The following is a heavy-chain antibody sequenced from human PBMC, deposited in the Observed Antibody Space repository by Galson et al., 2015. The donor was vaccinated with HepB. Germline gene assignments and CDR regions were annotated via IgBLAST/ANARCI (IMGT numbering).Heavy chain of an antibody. CDR2: IYDSGNT. CDR3: ARGFGSYWYYFDY. CDR1: GGSISSYY. Sequence: ETLSLTCTVSGGSISSYYWSWIRQPPGKGLEWIGYIYDSGNTNYNPSLKSRVTISVDTSKNQFSLKLSSVTAADTAVYFCARGFGSYWYYFDYWGQGILVTVSS. D-gene: IGHD2-8*02. J-gene: IGHJ4*02. V-gene: IGHV4-59*08.